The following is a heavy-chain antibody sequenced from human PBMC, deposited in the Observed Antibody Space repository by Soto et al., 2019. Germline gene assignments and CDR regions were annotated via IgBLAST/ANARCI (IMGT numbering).Heavy chain of an antibody. J-gene: IGHJ4*02. D-gene: IGHD2-2*01. Sequence: GGSLRLSCAASGFTFSSYAMHWVRQAPGKGLEWVAVISYDGSNKYYADSVKGRFTISRDNSKNTLYLQMNSLRAEDTAVYYCARDPRAGYCISTSCPTMFDYWGQGT. V-gene: IGHV3-30-3*01. CDR2: ISYDGSNK. CDR1: GFTFSSYA. CDR3: ARDPRAGYCISTSCPTMFDY.